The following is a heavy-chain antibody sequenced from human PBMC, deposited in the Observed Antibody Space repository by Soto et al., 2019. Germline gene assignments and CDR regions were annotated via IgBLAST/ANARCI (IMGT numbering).Heavy chain of an antibody. V-gene: IGHV4-39*01. Sequence: QLQLQESGPGLVKPSETLSLTCTVSGGSISSSSYYWGWIRQPPGKGLEWIGMIYYSGSTYYNPSLKSRVTISVDTSKNQFSLKLSSVTAADSAVYYCARPIGGSSSRLRDYYYGMDVWGQGTTVTVSS. CDR3: ARPIGGSSSRLRDYYYGMDV. CDR2: IYYSGST. D-gene: IGHD6-13*01. CDR1: GGSISSSSYY. J-gene: IGHJ6*02.